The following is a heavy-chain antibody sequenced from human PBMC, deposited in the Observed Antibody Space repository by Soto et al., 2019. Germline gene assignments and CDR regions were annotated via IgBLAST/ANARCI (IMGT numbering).Heavy chain of an antibody. V-gene: IGHV3-23*01. D-gene: IGHD6-13*01. CDR1: GFTLSDYA. J-gene: IGHJ4*02. Sequence: GGSLRLSCAGSGFTLSDYAMTWVRQGPWKGLEWVSAISGSGDNTHYIDSVKGRFTISRDNSKNTLYLQMNSLRAEDTAVYYCAKDRATSSSWYGDYWGQGTLVTVST. CDR2: ISGSGDNT. CDR3: AKDRATSSSWYGDY.